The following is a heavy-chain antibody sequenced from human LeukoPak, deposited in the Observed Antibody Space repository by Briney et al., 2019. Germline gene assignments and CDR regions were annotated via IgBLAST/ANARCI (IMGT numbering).Heavy chain of an antibody. J-gene: IGHJ3*02. CDR3: ARVLTRYYDSSGPIDAFDI. CDR1: GFTFSSYW. D-gene: IGHD3-22*01. CDR2: INSDGSST. V-gene: IGHV3-74*01. Sequence: GGSLRLSCAASGFTFSSYWMHWVRRAPGKGLVWVSRINSDGSSTSYADSVKGRFTISRDNAKNTLYLQMNSLRAEDTAVYYCARVLTRYYDSSGPIDAFDIWGQGTMVTVSS.